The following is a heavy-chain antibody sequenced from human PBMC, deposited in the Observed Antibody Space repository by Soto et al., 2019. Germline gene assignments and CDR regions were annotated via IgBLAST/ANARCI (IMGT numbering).Heavy chain of an antibody. CDR2: IYVGGGT. Sequence: PGGSLRLSCAASGFTVSSNYMSWVRQAPGKGLEWVSVIYVGGGTYYADSVKGRFTISRDTSKNTLYLQMNSLRVEDSAVFYCASRPYNEKRGPLPLDYWGQGTLVTVSS. J-gene: IGHJ4*02. V-gene: IGHV3-66*01. CDR1: GFTVSSNY. D-gene: IGHD3-10*01. CDR3: ASRPYNEKRGPLPLDY.